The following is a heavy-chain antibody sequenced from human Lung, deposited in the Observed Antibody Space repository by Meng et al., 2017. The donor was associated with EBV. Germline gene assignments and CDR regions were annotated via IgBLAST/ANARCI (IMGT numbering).Heavy chain of an antibody. CDR2: TYYRSKWYN. J-gene: IGHJ2*01. Sequence: VKLQQSGHGLVKPSQTLSLTGVIPGDRVSSSSAAWTWIRQSPSRGLEWLGRTYYRSKWYNDYAVFVKSRITINPDTSKNQFSLQLNSVTPEDTAVYYCARGATSVFDLWGRGTLVTVSS. V-gene: IGHV6-1*01. CDR3: ARGATSVFDL. CDR1: GDRVSSSSAA.